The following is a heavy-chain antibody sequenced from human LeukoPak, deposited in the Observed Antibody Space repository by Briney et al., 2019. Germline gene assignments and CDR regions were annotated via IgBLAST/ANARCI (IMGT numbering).Heavy chain of an antibody. V-gene: IGHV1-8*03. Sequence: ASVKVSCKASGYAFTSYDINWVRQATGQGLEWMGWMNPNSGNTGYAQKFQGRVTITRNTSISTAYMELSSLRSEDTAVYYCARGVGATPRYYYMDVWGKGTTVTASS. CDR3: ARGVGATPRYYYMDV. D-gene: IGHD1-26*01. J-gene: IGHJ6*03. CDR1: GYAFTSYD. CDR2: MNPNSGNT.